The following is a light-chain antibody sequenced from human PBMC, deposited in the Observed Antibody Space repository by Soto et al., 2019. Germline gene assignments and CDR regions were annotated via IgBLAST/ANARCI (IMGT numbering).Light chain of an antibody. CDR3: QQYNNWPWVT. CDR2: GAS. Sequence: EVVMTQSPATLSVSPGERATLSCRASQSVGSYLAWYQQKPGQAPRLLMCGASTRATGVPARFSGSGSGTEFTLTISSLQSEDFAVYSCQQYNNWPWVTFGQGTMLEIK. CDR1: QSVGSY. V-gene: IGKV3-15*01. J-gene: IGKJ2*01.